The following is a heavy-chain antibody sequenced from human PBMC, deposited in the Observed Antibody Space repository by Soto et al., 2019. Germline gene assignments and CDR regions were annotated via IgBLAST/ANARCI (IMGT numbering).Heavy chain of an antibody. V-gene: IGHV3-30*18. CDR1: GFTFSSYG. Sequence: QVQLVESGGGVVQPGRSLRLSCAASGFTFSSYGMHWVRQAPGKGLEWVAVISYDGGNKFYADSVKGRFTISRDNSKYTLYLQMNSLRAEDTAVYYCAKDLDFPYYFDYWGQGTLVTVSS. D-gene: IGHD3-3*01. CDR3: AKDLDFPYYFDY. J-gene: IGHJ4*02. CDR2: ISYDGGNK.